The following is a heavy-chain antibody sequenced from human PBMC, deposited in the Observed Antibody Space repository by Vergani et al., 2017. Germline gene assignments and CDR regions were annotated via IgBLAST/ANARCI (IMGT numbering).Heavy chain of an antibody. Sequence: QVQLVESGGGVVQPGKSLRLSCAASAFTFSSYGMHWVRQAPGKGLEWVAVMSYDGSNKFYADSVKGRFTISRDNSKNTLYLQMNSLRAEDTAVYYCAKDLRPYGDLGRGYMDVWGRGTTVTVSS. D-gene: IGHD4-17*01. CDR3: AKDLRPYGDLGRGYMDV. CDR2: MSYDGSNK. CDR1: AFTFSSYG. J-gene: IGHJ6*03. V-gene: IGHV3-30*18.